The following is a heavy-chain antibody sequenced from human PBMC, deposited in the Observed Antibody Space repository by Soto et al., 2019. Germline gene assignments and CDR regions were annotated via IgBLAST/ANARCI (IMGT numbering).Heavy chain of an antibody. J-gene: IGHJ6*02. CDR2: IYYSGST. CDR3: ARDGMVRGRGYYYGMDV. Sequence: SETLSLTCTVSGGSISSYYWSWIRQPPGKGLEWIGYIYYSGSTNYNPSLKSRVTISVDTSKNQFSLKLSSVTAADTAVYYCARDGMVRGRGYYYGMDVWGQGTTVTVS. D-gene: IGHD3-10*01. V-gene: IGHV4-59*01. CDR1: GGSISSYY.